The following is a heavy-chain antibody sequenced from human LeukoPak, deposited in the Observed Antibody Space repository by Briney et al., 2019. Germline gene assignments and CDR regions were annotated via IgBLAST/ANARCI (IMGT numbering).Heavy chain of an antibody. D-gene: IGHD6-19*01. J-gene: IGHJ6*02. CDR3: AKETRPIAVASGLYYYGMDV. V-gene: IGHV3-30*18. CDR2: ISYDGSNK. Sequence: GGSLRLSCAASGFTFSSYGMHWVRQAPGKGLEWVAVISYDGSNKYYADSVKGRFTISRDNSKNTLYLQMNSLRAEDTAVYYCAKETRPIAVASGLYYYGMDVWGQGTTVTVSS. CDR1: GFTFSSYG.